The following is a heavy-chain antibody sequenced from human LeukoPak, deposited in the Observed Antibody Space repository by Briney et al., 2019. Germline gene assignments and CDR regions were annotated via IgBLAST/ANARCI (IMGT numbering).Heavy chain of an antibody. Sequence: SETLSLTCTVSGGSISSGDYYWSWIRQPPGKGLEWIGYIYYSGSTYYNPSLKSRVTISVDTSKNQFSLKLSSVTAAVTAVYYCASDRLRGPDAFDIWGQGTMVTVSS. V-gene: IGHV4-30-4*08. CDR3: ASDRLRGPDAFDI. J-gene: IGHJ3*02. CDR2: IYYSGST. D-gene: IGHD4-17*01. CDR1: GGSISSGDYY.